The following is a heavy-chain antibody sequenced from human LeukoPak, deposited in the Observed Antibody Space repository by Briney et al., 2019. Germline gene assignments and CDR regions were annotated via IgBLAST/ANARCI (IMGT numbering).Heavy chain of an antibody. D-gene: IGHD2-15*01. CDR2: ISSSGGST. Sequence: GGSLRLSCAASGFTFSSYAMSWVRQAPGKGLEWVSAISSSGGSTYYADSVKGRFTISRDNSKNTLYLQMNSLRAEDTAVYYCAKDIGYRSGGSCYGQNDPFDYWGQGTLVTVPS. J-gene: IGHJ4*02. CDR1: GFTFSSYA. V-gene: IGHV3-23*01. CDR3: AKDIGYRSGGSCYGQNDPFDY.